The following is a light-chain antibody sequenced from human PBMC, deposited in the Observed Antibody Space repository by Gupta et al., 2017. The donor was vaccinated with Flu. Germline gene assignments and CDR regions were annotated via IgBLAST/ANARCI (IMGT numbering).Light chain of an antibody. CDR2: KDN. CDR3: QSVDTSGTQEV. V-gene: IGLV3-25*02. CDR1: TLPKQF. Sequence: SHELTQPPSVSVSPGQTARITCSGDTLPKQFAYWYQQKPGQAPVLIIYKDNERPTGIPGRFSGSTSGTTVTLTISGVQAEGEADYYCQSVDTSGTQEVFGGGTKLTVL. J-gene: IGLJ2*01.